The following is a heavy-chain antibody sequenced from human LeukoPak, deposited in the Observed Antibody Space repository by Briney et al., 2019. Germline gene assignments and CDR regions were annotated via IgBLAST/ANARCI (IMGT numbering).Heavy chain of an antibody. CDR1: GYTFTSYG. D-gene: IGHD5-18*01. CDR3: AREVDTAMVPYFDY. CDR2: ISAYNGNT. V-gene: IGHV1-18*01. Sequence: ASVKVSCKASGYTFTSYGISWVRQAPGQGLEWMGWISAYNGNTNYAQKLQGRVTMTTDTSTSTAYMELRSLRSDDTAVYYCAREVDTAMVPYFDYWGQGTLVTVSS. J-gene: IGHJ4*02.